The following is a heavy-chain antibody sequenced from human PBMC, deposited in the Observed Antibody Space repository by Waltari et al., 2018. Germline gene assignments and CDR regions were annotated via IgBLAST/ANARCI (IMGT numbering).Heavy chain of an antibody. J-gene: IGHJ4*02. V-gene: IGHV4-38-2*02. CDR3: AREWGNTALDY. Sequence: QVQLQESGPGLVKPSETLSLTCAVSGYSLSSGYYLGWIRQPPGKGLEYIGYISGSSGTTNYNPSLKSRVTISKDTSKNQFSLNLNSVTAADTAVYHCAREWGNTALDYWGQGVLVTVSS. CDR1: GYSLSSGYY. D-gene: IGHD3-16*01. CDR2: ISGSSGTT.